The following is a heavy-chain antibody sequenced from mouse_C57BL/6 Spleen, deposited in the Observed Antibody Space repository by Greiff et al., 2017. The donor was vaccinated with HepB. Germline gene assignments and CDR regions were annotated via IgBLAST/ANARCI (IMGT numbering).Heavy chain of an antibody. Sequence: EVQLQQSGAELVRPGASVKLSCTASGFNIKDYYMHWVKQRPEQGLEWIGRIDAEDGDNEYAPKFQGKATMTADTSSNTAYLQLSSLTSEDTAVYYCTTIDYVGGFAYWGQGTLVTVSA. CDR2: IDAEDGDN. CDR3: TTIDYVGGFAY. D-gene: IGHD2-4*01. J-gene: IGHJ3*01. V-gene: IGHV14-1*01. CDR1: GFNIKDYY.